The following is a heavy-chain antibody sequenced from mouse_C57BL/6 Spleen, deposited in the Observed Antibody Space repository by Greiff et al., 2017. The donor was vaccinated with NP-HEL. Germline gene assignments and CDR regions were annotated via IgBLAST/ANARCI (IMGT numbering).Heavy chain of an antibody. V-gene: IGHV1-82*01. CDR3: ARAYGSSWYFDV. CDR1: GYAFSSSW. Sequence: QVQLKQSGPELVKPGASVKISCKASGYAFSSSWMNWVKQRPGKGLEWIGRIYPGDGDTNYNGKFKGKATLTADKSSSTAYMQLSSLTSEDSAVYCCARAYGSSWYFDVWGTGTTVTVSS. D-gene: IGHD1-1*01. J-gene: IGHJ1*03. CDR2: IYPGDGDT.